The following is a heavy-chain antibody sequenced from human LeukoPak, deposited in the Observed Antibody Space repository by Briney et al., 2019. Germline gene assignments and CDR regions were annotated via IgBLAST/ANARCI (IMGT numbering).Heavy chain of an antibody. V-gene: IGHV1-2*02. Sequence: GASVKVSCKASGYTFTDYYMHWVRQAPGQGLEWMGWINPSSGGTNYAQKFQGRVTVTRDTSISTAYMELSRLRSDDTAVYYCASWAGVVPAAEGFDPWGQGTLVTVSS. D-gene: IGHD2-2*01. CDR1: GYTFTDYY. CDR3: ASWAGVVPAAEGFDP. CDR2: INPSSGGT. J-gene: IGHJ5*02.